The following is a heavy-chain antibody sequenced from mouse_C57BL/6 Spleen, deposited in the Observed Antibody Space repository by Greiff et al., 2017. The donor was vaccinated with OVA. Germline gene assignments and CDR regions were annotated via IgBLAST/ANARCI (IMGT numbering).Heavy chain of an antibody. V-gene: IGHV1-82*01. Sequence: QVQLQQSGPELVKPGASVKISCKASGYAFSSSWMNWVKQRPGKGLEWIGQIYPSDGDTHYNRKFKGKATLTADKSSSTAYMQLSSLTSEDSAVYFCARSYFGRYGWFAYWGQGTTLTVSA. J-gene: IGHJ2*01. CDR2: IYPSDGDT. CDR1: GYAFSSSW. D-gene: IGHD1-2*01. CDR3: ARSYFGRYGWFAY.